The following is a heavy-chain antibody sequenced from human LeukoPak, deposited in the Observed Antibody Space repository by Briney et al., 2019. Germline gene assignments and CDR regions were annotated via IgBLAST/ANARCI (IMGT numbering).Heavy chain of an antibody. D-gene: IGHD4-11*01. V-gene: IGHV4-30-4*01. CDR2: IYYSGST. CDR3: ARSSDYSTFDY. CDR1: GGSISSGDYY. Sequence: SETLYLTCTVSGGSISSGDYYWSWIRQPPGKGLEWIGYIYYSGSTYYNPSLKSRATISVDTSKNQLSLKLSSVTAADTAVYYCARSSDYSTFDYWGQGTLVTVSS. J-gene: IGHJ4*02.